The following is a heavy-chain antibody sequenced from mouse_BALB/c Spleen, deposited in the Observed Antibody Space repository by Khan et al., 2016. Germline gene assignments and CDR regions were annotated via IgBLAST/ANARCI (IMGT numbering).Heavy chain of an antibody. V-gene: IGHV1-87*01. Sequence: QVQLQQSGAELARPGASVKLSCKASGYTFTSYWMQWVKQRPGQGLEWIGTIYPGAGDTRYTQKFKGKATLTADKSSSTAYMQLSSLASEDFAVYYCARGSSSYSSTNYWGQGTLSTVSA. D-gene: IGHD1-1*01. CDR2: IYPGAGDT. J-gene: IGHJ3*01. CDR3: ARGSSSYSSTNY. CDR1: GYTFTSYW.